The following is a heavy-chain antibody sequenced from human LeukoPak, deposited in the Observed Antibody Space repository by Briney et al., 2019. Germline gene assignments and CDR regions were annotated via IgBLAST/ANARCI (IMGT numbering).Heavy chain of an antibody. CDR1: GFIFSDYY. J-gene: IGHJ5*02. CDR3: ATSERSYHASGTLHH. D-gene: IGHD3-16*01. CDR2: ITNNSSAA. Sequence: GGSLRLSCAASGFIFSDYYMSWIRQAPRKRLEWVSYITNNSSAAMYADSVKGRFTFPRDNAKNSLYLQMNRLTPEDTAVYCCATSERSYHASGTLHHWGLGT. V-gene: IGHV3-11*01.